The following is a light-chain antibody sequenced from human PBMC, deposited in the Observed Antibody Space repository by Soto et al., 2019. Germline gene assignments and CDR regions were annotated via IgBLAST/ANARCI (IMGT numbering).Light chain of an antibody. Sequence: DIQLTQSPSVLSASVGDTVTITCRASQALSNYLAWYQQKPGKAPDLLIYSASTLQSGVPSRFSCSGSETEFSLTIRALQPEDFATYYCQQLSRYPLTFGGGTKVDTK. CDR1: QALSNY. CDR3: QQLSRYPLT. J-gene: IGKJ4*01. V-gene: IGKV1-9*01. CDR2: SAS.